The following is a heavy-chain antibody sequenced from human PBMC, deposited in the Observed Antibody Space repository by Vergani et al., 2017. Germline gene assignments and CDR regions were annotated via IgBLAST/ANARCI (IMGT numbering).Heavy chain of an antibody. D-gene: IGHD2-8*01. CDR3: ARGLWDCTHIRCSPPSY. CDR1: GFTFSSYG. J-gene: IGHJ4*02. CDR2: ISYDGSNK. V-gene: IGHV3-30*03. Sequence: QVQMVESGGGVVQPGRSLRLSCAASGFTFSSYGMHWVRQAPGKGLEWVAVISYDGSNKYYADSVKGRFTISRDNSKNTLYVQMNSLRAEDTAMYFCARGLWDCTHIRCSPPSYWGQGTQVTVSS.